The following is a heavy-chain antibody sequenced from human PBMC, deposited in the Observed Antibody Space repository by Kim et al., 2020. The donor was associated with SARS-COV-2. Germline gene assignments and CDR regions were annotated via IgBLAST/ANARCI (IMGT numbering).Heavy chain of an antibody. J-gene: IGHJ4*01. CDR1: GGSISSSCCY. D-gene: IGHD3-10*01. V-gene: IGHV4-39*03. CDR3: GSYDTLISFVPFDY. Sequence: SETLSLTCTFSGGSISSSCCYWGRIRQPPAMGRVWIGCISCNSSTYYTPSRKTRVSISAYRTKNQFWLNFSSVTAAAASVYYWGSYDTLISFVPFDYWG. CDR2: ISCNSST.